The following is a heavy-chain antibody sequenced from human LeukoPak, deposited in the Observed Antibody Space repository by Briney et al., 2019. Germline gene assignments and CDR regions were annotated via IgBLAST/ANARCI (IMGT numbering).Heavy chain of an antibody. J-gene: IGHJ4*02. CDR2: INSSSSYI. D-gene: IGHD3/OR15-3a*01. CDR3: ARERGRSGRVRRWTIDY. CDR1: GFTFSSYN. V-gene: IGHV3-21*01. Sequence: GGSLRLSCAASGFTFSSYNMNCVRQAPGKGLEWVSSINSSSSYIYYAVSVKGRFTISRDNAKNSLYLQMNSLRAEDTAVYYCARERGRSGRVRRWTIDYWGQGTLVTVSS.